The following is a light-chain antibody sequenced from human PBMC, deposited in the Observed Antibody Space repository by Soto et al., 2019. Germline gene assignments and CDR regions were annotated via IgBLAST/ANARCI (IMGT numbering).Light chain of an antibody. J-gene: IGKJ5*01. CDR1: QPISGF. CDR2: TAS. Sequence: IQMTQAPSSLPASLGDRVTISCRASQPISGFLAWYQQRPGEVPRLLIHTASVLQPGVPSRFSASGSKTNFTLTISSLQPEDVATYYCQNYNLALPTFGQGTRLEI. V-gene: IGKV1-27*01. CDR3: QNYNLALPT.